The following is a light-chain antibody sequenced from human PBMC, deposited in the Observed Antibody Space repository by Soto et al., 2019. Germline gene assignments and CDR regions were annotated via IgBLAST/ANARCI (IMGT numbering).Light chain of an antibody. V-gene: IGKV3-20*01. CDR3: QQYGSSQIT. Sequence: EIVLTQSPGTLSLSPGERATLSCRASQSVSSSYLAWYQQKPGQAPRLLIYGASSRATGIPDRFSGSGSGTNFTITISRLEPEDVAVYYCQQYGSSQITFGQGTRLEIK. CDR2: GAS. J-gene: IGKJ5*01. CDR1: QSVSSSY.